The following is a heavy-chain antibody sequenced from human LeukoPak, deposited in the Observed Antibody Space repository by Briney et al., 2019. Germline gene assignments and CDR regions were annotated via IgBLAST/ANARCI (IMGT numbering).Heavy chain of an antibody. Sequence: ASETLSLTCTVSGGSIRSYYWNWIRQPPGKGLEWIGRMYTSGSTNYNPSLKSRVTMSVDTSKNQFSLKLSSVTAADTAVYYCARDFKVTMVRGVRSDYYYGMDVWGQGTTATVSS. J-gene: IGHJ6*02. CDR1: GGSIRSYY. CDR3: ARDFKVTMVRGVRSDYYYGMDV. CDR2: MYTSGST. D-gene: IGHD3-10*01. V-gene: IGHV4-4*07.